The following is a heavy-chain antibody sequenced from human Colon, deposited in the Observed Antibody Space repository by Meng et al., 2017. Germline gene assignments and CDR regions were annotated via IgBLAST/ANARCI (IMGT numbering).Heavy chain of an antibody. J-gene: IGHJ2*01. V-gene: IGHV4-39*01. CDR3: AGGPYTHGHFWYFDL. CDR1: GGSISSSSFY. D-gene: IGHD5-18*01. CDR2: IDYTEYT. Sequence: QVQLQQWGAGLVKPSETLSLTCIVSGGSISSSSFYWVWIRQPPGMGLEWIGSIDYTEYTHFNASLKSRVTMSIDTSRKQISLMLSSVTAADTAVYYCAGGPYTHGHFWYFDLWGRGTLVTVSS.